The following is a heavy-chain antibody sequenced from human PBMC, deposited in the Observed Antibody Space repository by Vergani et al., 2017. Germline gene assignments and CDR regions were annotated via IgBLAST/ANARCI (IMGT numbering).Heavy chain of an antibody. V-gene: IGHV3-23*01. CDR3: AKVCGSTSCPYGGGAFDV. D-gene: IGHD2-2*01. CDR2: INNNGGST. CDR1: GFTFNSYA. J-gene: IGHJ3*01. Sequence: QLLESGGGLIQPGGSLRLSCAASGFTFNSYAMTWVRQAPGKGLEWVSGINNNGGSTYYADSVKGRFTLSRDNSKNTLYLQMTDLRAEDTATCYCAKVCGSTSCPYGGGAFDVWGHGTMVTVSS.